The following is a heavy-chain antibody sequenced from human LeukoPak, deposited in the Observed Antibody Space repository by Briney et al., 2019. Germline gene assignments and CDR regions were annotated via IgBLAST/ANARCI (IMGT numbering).Heavy chain of an antibody. CDR2: ISSSSSYL. Sequence: GGSLSLSCAASGFTFSSYSMNWVRQAPGKGLEWVSSISSSSSYLYYAHSVKGRFTISRDNAKNSLYLQMNSLRAEDTAVYYCARDQYYDFWSGYWNRGSAQRYYMDVWGKGTTVTVSS. CDR3: ARDQYYDFWSGYWNRGSAQRYYMDV. D-gene: IGHD3-3*01. J-gene: IGHJ6*03. CDR1: GFTFSSYS. V-gene: IGHV3-21*01.